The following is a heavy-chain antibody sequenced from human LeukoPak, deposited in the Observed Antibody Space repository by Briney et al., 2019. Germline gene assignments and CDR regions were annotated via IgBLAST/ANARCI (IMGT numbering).Heavy chain of an antibody. Sequence: PSETLSLTCTVSGGSISSSSYYWGWIRQPPGKGLEWIGSIYYSGSTYYNPSLKSRVTISVDTSKNQFSLKLSSVTAADTAVCYCARHVNDFWGGFQYYFDYWGQGTLVTVSS. D-gene: IGHD3-3*01. V-gene: IGHV4-39*01. CDR3: ARHVNDFWGGFQYYFDY. J-gene: IGHJ4*02. CDR2: IYYSGST. CDR1: GGSISSSSYY.